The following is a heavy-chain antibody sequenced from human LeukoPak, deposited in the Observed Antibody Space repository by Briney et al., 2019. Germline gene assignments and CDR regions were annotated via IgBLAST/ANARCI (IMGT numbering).Heavy chain of an antibody. Sequence: PGGSLRLSCAASGFTFSGSAMHWVRQASGKGLEWVGRIRSKANSYATAYAASVKGRFTISRDDSKNTAYLQMNSLKTEDTAVYYCTSRYYDSSGYYYNWGQGTLVTVS. V-gene: IGHV3-73*01. D-gene: IGHD3-22*01. CDR1: GFTFSGSA. CDR3: TSRYYDSSGYYYN. CDR2: IRSKANSYAT. J-gene: IGHJ4*02.